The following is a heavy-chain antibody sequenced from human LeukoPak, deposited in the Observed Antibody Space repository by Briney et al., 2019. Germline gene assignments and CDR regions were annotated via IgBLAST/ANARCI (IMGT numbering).Heavy chain of an antibody. CDR3: AKYLSVSHVYSYGFDY. CDR2: ISSSGSTI. V-gene: IGHV3-48*03. CDR1: GFTFSSYE. J-gene: IGHJ4*02. D-gene: IGHD5-18*01. Sequence: GGSLRLSCAASGFTFSSYEMNWVRQAPGKGLEWVSYISSSGSTIYYADSVKGRFTISRDNAKNSLYLQMNSLRAEGTAVYYCAKYLSVSHVYSYGFDYWGQGTLVTVSS.